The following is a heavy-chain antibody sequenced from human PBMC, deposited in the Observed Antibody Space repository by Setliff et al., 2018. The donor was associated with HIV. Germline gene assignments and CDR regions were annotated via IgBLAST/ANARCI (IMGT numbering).Heavy chain of an antibody. J-gene: IGHJ6*02. CDR3: AREEKLSAVAGTMYYYYAMDV. CDR1: GGSIRSDRYY. D-gene: IGHD6-19*01. CDR2: IYSSGNT. Sequence: PSETLSLTCTVSGGSIRSDRYYWTWIRQPAGEGLEWIGRIYSSGNTNYNPSLESRVTISVDTSKNQFSLKLSSVTAADTAVYYCAREEKLSAVAGTMYYYYAMDVWGQGTTVTVTS. V-gene: IGHV4-61*02.